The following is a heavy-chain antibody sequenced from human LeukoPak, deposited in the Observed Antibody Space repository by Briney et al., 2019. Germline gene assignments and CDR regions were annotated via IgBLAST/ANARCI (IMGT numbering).Heavy chain of an antibody. Sequence: PSETLSLTCAVYGGSFSGYYWSWIRQPPGKGLEWIGEINHSGSTNYNPSLKSRVTISVDTSKNQFSLKLSSVTAADTAVYYCARVLDSSGYYYGFDPWVQGTLVTVSS. J-gene: IGHJ5*02. D-gene: IGHD3-22*01. CDR1: GGSFSGYY. CDR3: ARVLDSSGYYYGFDP. V-gene: IGHV4-34*01. CDR2: INHSGST.